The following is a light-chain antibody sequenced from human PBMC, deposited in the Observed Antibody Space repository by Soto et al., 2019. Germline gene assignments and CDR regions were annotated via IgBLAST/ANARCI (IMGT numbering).Light chain of an antibody. J-gene: IGLJ2*01. CDR2: EGS. V-gene: IGLV2-23*01. CDR1: SSDIGSYNL. CDR3: CSFPGSGTI. Sequence: QSALTQPASVSGSPGQSITISCNGTSSDIGSYNLVSWYQQHPGKAPKLMIYEGSKRPSGVSNRFSGSKSGNTASLTISGLQAEDEADYYCCSFPGSGTIFGGGTKLTVL.